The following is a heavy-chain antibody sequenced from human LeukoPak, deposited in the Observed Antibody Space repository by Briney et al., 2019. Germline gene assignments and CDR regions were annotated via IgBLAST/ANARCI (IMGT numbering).Heavy chain of an antibody. CDR3: ARAPPTIGIDY. CDR2: ISSNGGST. V-gene: IGHV3-30*03. J-gene: IGHJ4*02. CDR1: GFTFSNSW. Sequence: GESLRLSCAASGFTFSNSWMTWVRQAPGQGLEWMAVISSNGGSTYYGDSVKGRFTVSRDNSKNTLYLQMDDLRSDDTAVYFCARAPPTIGIDYWGRGTLVTVSS. D-gene: IGHD1-26*01.